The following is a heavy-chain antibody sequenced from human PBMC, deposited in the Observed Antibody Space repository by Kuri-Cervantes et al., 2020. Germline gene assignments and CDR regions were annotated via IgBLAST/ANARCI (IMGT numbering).Heavy chain of an antibody. D-gene: IGHD3-9*01. CDR1: GGSISSYY. CDR3: ARDRRLVTPIDAFDI. V-gene: IGHV4-59*01. Sequence: ESLKISCTVSGGSISSYYWSWIRQPPGKGLEWIGYIYYSGSTNYNPSLKSRVTISVDTSKNQFSLKLSSVTAADTAVYYCARDRRLVTPIDAFDIWGQGTMVTVSS. J-gene: IGHJ3*02. CDR2: IYYSGST.